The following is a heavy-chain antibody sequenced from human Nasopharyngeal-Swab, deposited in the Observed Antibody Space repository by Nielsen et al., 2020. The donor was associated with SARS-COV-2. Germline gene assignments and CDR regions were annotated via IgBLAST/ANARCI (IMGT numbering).Heavy chain of an antibody. D-gene: IGHD6-19*01. J-gene: IGHJ5*02. CDR2: IYTSGST. V-gene: IGHV4-4*07. Sequence: GSLRLSCTASGGSISSYYWSWIRQPAGKGLEWIGRIYTSGSTNYNPSLKSRVTMSVDTSKNQFSLKLSSVTAADTAVYYCAREMAVAGTSSPNWFDPWGQGTLVTVSS. CDR1: GGSISSYY. CDR3: AREMAVAGTSSPNWFDP.